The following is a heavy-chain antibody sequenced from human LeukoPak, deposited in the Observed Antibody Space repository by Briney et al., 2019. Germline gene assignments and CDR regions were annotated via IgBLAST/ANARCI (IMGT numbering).Heavy chain of an antibody. CDR3: AKLRSNYINYDAFDI. V-gene: IGHV3-23*01. D-gene: IGHD4-11*01. CDR2: ISGSGGST. J-gene: IGHJ3*02. Sequence: EGSLRLSCAASGFTFSSYAMSWVRQAPGKGLEWVSAISGSGGSTYYADSVKGRFTISRDNSMNTLYVQMKSLRAEDTAVYYCAKLRSNYINYDAFDIWGQGTMVTVSS. CDR1: GFTFSSYA.